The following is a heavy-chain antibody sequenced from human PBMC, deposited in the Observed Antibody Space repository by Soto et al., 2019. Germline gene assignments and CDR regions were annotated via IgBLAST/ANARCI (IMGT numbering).Heavy chain of an antibody. V-gene: IGHV4-59*08. CDR2: IYYSGST. J-gene: IGHJ6*02. CDR3: ARHLRKTDYYYYYGMDV. D-gene: IGHD5-12*01. CDR1: GGSISRYY. Sequence: SETLSLTCTVSGGSISRYYWSWIRQPPGKGLEWIGYIYYSGSTNYNPSLKSRVTISVDTSKNQFSLKLSSVTAADTAVYYCARHLRKTDYYYYYGMDVWGQGTTVTVSS.